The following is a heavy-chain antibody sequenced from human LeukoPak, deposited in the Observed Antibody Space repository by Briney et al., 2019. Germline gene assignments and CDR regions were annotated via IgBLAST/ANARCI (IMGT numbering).Heavy chain of an antibody. D-gene: IGHD2-15*01. CDR1: GSSISSVYY. V-gene: IGHV4-38-2*02. CDR3: ARVGSSNTHYDY. Sequence: SETLSLTCRVCGSSISSVYYWAWIRQPPGKGLEWIVSLLHSGATYYHPSLKSRVTISVDTSKNRLSLTLSSVTTADTAFYYCARVGSSNTHYDYWGPGTLVTVSS. CDR2: LLHSGAT. J-gene: IGHJ4*02.